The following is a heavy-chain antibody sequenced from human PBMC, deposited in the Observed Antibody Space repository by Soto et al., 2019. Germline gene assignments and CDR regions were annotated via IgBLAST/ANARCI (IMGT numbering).Heavy chain of an antibody. Sequence: ASVKVSCKVSGYTLTELSMHWVRQAPGKGLEWMGGFDPEDGETIYAQKFQGRVTMTEDTSTDTAYMELSSLRSEDTAVYYCATQSVVAATSSWFDPWGQGTLVTVSS. CDR2: FDPEDGET. D-gene: IGHD2-15*01. J-gene: IGHJ5*02. CDR3: ATQSVVAATSSWFDP. V-gene: IGHV1-24*01. CDR1: GYTLTELS.